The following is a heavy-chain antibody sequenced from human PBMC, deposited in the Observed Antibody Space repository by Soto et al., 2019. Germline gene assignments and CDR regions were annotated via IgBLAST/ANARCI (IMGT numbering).Heavy chain of an antibody. CDR3: ARRVWGRGYEARAEYYYYYMDV. Sequence: PSETLSLTCTVSGDSISSYYWSWIRQPPGKGLEWIGYIYYSGSTNYNPSLKSRVTISVDTSKNQFSLKLSSVTAADTAVYYCARRVWGRGYEARAEYYYYYMDVWGKGTTVTVSS. V-gene: IGHV4-59*01. CDR2: IYYSGST. D-gene: IGHD5-12*01. CDR1: GDSISSYY. J-gene: IGHJ6*03.